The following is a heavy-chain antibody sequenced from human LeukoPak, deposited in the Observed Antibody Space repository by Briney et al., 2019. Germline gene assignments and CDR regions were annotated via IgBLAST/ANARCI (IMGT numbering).Heavy chain of an antibody. CDR2: IIPIFGTA. D-gene: IGHD6-13*01. V-gene: IGHV1-69*05. J-gene: IGHJ3*02. CDR3: ARGALFGYSSSWCLGAFDI. Sequence: SVKVSCKASGGTFSSYAISWVRQAPGQGLEWMGGIIPIFGTANYAQKFQGRVTITTDESTSTAYMELSSLRFEDTAVYYCARGALFGYSSSWCLGAFDIWGQGTMVTVSS. CDR1: GGTFSSYA.